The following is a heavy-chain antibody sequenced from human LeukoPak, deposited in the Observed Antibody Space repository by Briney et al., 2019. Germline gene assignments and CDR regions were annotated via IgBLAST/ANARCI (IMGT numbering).Heavy chain of an antibody. Sequence: GGSLRLSCAASGFTFSSYAMHWVRQAPGKGLEWVAVISYDGSNKYYADSVKGRFTISRDNSKNTLYLQMNSLRAEDTTLYYCARDSSRDALDMWEQGTMVTVSS. CDR3: ARDSSRDALDM. D-gene: IGHD6-6*01. CDR2: ISYDGSNK. CDR1: GFTFSSYA. V-gene: IGHV3-30*04. J-gene: IGHJ3*02.